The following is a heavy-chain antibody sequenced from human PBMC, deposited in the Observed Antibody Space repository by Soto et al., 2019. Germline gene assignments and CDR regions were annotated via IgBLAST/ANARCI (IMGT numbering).Heavy chain of an antibody. V-gene: IGHV1-18*01. Sequence: ASGKVSGNASSYTCTSDDISGGGQGPGQGLEWMGWISAYNGNTNYAQKLQGRVTMTTDTSTSTAYMELRSLRSDDTAVYYCARPPLDYDFWSAYQPFFDSWGPGTLVTVSS. D-gene: IGHD3-3*01. CDR2: ISAYNGNT. J-gene: IGHJ4*02. CDR1: SYTCTSDD. CDR3: ARPPLDYDFWSAYQPFFDS.